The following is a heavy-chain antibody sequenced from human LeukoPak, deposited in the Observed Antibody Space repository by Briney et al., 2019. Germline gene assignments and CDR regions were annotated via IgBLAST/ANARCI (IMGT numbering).Heavy chain of an antibody. Sequence: GGSLRLSCAASGFTFSSYWMSWVRQAPGKGLEWVANIKQDGSEKYYVDSVKGRFTISRDNAKNSPYLQMNSLRAEDTAVYYCAREANYYDSSGYYAENWGQGTLVTVSS. CDR2: IKQDGSEK. J-gene: IGHJ4*02. CDR1: GFTFSSYW. D-gene: IGHD3-22*01. V-gene: IGHV3-7*01. CDR3: AREANYYDSSGYYAEN.